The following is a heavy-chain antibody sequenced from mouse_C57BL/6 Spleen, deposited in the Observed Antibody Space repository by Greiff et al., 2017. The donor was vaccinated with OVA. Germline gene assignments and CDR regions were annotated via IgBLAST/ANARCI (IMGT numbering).Heavy chain of an antibody. Sequence: DVMLVESGGGLVQPGGSMKLSCAASGFTFSDAWMDWVRQSPEKGLEWVAEIRNKANNHATYYAESVKGRFTISRDDSKSSVYLQMHSLRAEDTGIYYCTRQALSYYGNYVGYFDVWGTGTTVTVSS. V-gene: IGHV6-6*01. CDR3: TRQALSYYGNYVGYFDV. CDR1: GFTFSDAW. CDR2: IRNKANNHAT. D-gene: IGHD2-10*01. J-gene: IGHJ1*03.